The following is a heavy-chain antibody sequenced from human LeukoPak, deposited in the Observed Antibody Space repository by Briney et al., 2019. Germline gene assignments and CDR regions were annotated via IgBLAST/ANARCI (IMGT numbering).Heavy chain of an antibody. CDR2: IYYSGST. D-gene: IGHD6-19*01. V-gene: IGHV4-39*01. CDR1: GDSISTSNSY. J-gene: IGHJ4*02. CDR3: ARPGIAVAGPIDY. Sequence: SETLSLTCTVSGDSISTSNSYWGWIRQPPGKGLEWIGSIYYSGSTYYNPSLKSRVTISVDTSKNQFSLKLSSVTAADTAVYYCARPGIAVAGPIDYWGQGTLVTVSS.